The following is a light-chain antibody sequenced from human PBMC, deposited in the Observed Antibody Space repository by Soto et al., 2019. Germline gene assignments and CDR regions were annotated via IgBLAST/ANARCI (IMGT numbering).Light chain of an antibody. CDR3: QQSFSTPPWT. CDR2: GAS. Sequence: DIQMTQSPSTVSAYVGDRVTITCRAGQSVSKYLHWYQQKPGQPPKLLIYGASNLQRGVPSRFSGYGSVTDFTLTIASLQPEDFATYFCQQSFSTPPWTFGQGTKVDIK. CDR1: QSVSKY. J-gene: IGKJ1*01. V-gene: IGKV1-39*01.